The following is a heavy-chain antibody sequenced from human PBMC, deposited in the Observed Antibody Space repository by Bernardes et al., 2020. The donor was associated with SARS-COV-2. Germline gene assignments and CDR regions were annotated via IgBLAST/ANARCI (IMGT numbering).Heavy chain of an antibody. Sequence: AAVQDTCKASGYTFTSYGISWVRQAPGQGLEWMGWISAYNGNTTYAQKLQGRVTMTTDTSTSTAYMELRSLRSDDTAVYYCARVYGSGSCYHSYYYYGMDVWGPGTTVTVSS. D-gene: IGHD3-10*01. J-gene: IGHJ6*02. CDR3: ARVYGSGSCYHSYYYYGMDV. CDR1: GYTFTSYG. CDR2: ISAYNGNT. V-gene: IGHV1-18*01.